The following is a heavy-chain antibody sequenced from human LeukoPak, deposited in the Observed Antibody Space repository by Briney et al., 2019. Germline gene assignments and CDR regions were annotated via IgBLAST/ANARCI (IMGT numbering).Heavy chain of an antibody. Sequence: GASVTVSCKASGYSFSVYYIEWLRQVPGEGLEWVGWILPHSGDTFYAQKFRGRVTMTADTSISTAYMELSRLQSDDTAIYFCARPPRDLVSAAPFDYWGQGTLGAVSS. CDR1: GYSFSVYY. CDR3: ARPPRDLVSAAPFDY. CDR2: ILPHSGDT. J-gene: IGHJ4*02. D-gene: IGHD5/OR15-5a*01. V-gene: IGHV1-2*02.